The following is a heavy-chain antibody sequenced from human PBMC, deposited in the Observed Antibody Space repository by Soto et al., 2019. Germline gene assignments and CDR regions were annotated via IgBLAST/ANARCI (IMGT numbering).Heavy chain of an antibody. Sequence: QVQLVQSGAEVKKPGSSVKVSCKASGGTFSSYAISWVRQAHGQGLEWMGGIIPIFGTANYAQKFQSRVTITADESSSTDYMELSSLRSEETTVYYCARDPRPSGSYLPRDYWGEGTLVTVSS. CDR2: IIPIFGTA. CDR3: ARDPRPSGSYLPRDY. V-gene: IGHV1-69*12. CDR1: GGTFSSYA. D-gene: IGHD1-26*01. J-gene: IGHJ4*02.